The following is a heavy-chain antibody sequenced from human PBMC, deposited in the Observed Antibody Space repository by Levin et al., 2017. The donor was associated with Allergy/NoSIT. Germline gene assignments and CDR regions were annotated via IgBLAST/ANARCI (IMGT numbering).Heavy chain of an antibody. V-gene: IGHV4-34*01. J-gene: IGHJ1*01. CDR2: INHSGST. Sequence: PGGSLRLSCAVYGGSFSGYYWSWIRQPPGKGLEWIGEINHSGSTNYNPSLKSRVTISVDTSKNQFSLKLSSVTAADTAVYYCARESSSWSAEYFQHWGQGTLVTVSS. CDR3: ARESSSWSAEYFQH. CDR1: GGSFSGYY. D-gene: IGHD6-13*01.